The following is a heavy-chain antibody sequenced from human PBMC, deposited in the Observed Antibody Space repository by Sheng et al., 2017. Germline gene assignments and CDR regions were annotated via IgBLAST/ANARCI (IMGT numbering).Heavy chain of an antibody. CDR3: ARAVTGSSYCSGGSCYSREPLSYYYMDV. CDR1: GGTFSSYA. Sequence: QVQLVQSGAEVKKPGSSVKVSCKASGGTFSSYAISWVRQAPGQGLEWMGGIIPIFGTANYAQKFQGRVTITTDESTSTAYMELSSLRSEDTAVYYCARAVTGSSYCSGGSCYSREPLSYYYMDVWGKGTTVTVSS. CDR2: IIPIFGTA. J-gene: IGHJ6*03. V-gene: IGHV1-69*05. D-gene: IGHD2-15*01.